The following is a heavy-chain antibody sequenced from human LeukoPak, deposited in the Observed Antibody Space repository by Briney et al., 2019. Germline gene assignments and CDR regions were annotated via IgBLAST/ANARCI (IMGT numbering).Heavy chain of an antibody. V-gene: IGHV3-23*01. CDR1: GFTFSTYA. D-gene: IGHD2-8*01. J-gene: IGHJ4*02. Sequence: GGSLRLSCAASGFTFSTYAMTWVRQAPGKGLEWVSAITGGGDSTFYADSVKGRFTISRDNSRNTRYLQMKGLSVEDKAVYYCEVSKDIGGLLHSQLDYWCQGTLVTVSS. CDR3: EVSKDIGGLLHSQLDY. CDR2: ITGGGDST.